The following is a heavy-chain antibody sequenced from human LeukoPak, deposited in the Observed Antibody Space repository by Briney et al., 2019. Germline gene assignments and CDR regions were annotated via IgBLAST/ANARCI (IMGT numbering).Heavy chain of an antibody. D-gene: IGHD6-13*01. CDR3: ARGRRGSSSWYNY. CDR1: GGSFSGYY. J-gene: IGHJ4*02. V-gene: IGHV4-34*01. Sequence: PSETLSLTCAVYGGSFSGYYWSWIRQPPGKGLEWIGEINYSGSTNYNPSLKSRVTISVDTSKNQFSLKMSSVTAEDTAVYYCARGRRGSSSWYNYWGQGTLVTVSS. CDR2: INYSGST.